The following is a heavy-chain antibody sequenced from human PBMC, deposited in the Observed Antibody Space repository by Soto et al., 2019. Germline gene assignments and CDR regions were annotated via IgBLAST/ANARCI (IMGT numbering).Heavy chain of an antibody. Sequence: EGQLVESGGGLVQPGGSTRRSCAASGFTVNDYYMTWVRQAPGKGLEWVSLLYSGGSTIYADSVKGRVTISRDSSKNTLYLQMNSLRVEDTAVYYCARATVGASDFGFDSWGQGTVVTVSS. CDR1: GFTVNDYY. CDR2: LYSGGST. V-gene: IGHV3-53*01. CDR3: ARATVGASDFGFDS. D-gene: IGHD1-26*01. J-gene: IGHJ4*02.